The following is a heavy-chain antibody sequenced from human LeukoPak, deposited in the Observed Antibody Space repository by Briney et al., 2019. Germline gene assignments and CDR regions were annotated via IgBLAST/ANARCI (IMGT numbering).Heavy chain of an antibody. V-gene: IGHV3-23*01. D-gene: IGHD3-10*01. CDR3: ARGGTMYYGSGNFDY. CDR2: ISGSGAST. Sequence: GGSLRLSCAASGFTFSSYAMSWVRQAPGKGLEWVSAISGSGASTYYADSVKGRFTISRDNSKNTLYLQMNSLRAEDTAVYYCARGGTMYYGSGNFDYWGQGSLVTVSS. J-gene: IGHJ4*02. CDR1: GFTFSSYA.